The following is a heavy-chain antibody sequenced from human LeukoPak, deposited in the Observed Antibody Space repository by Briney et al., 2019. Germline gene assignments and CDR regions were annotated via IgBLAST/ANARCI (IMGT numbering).Heavy chain of an antibody. D-gene: IGHD6-19*01. V-gene: IGHV4-34*01. CDR2: INHSGST. Sequence: KSSETLSLTCIVSGGSITSYCWSWLRQPPGKGLEWIGEINHSGSTNYNPSLKSRVTISVDTSKNQFSLKLSSVTAADTAVYYCARRKYSSGWYVLYFDYWGQGTLVTVSS. CDR3: ARRKYSSGWYVLYFDY. J-gene: IGHJ4*02. CDR1: GGSITSYC.